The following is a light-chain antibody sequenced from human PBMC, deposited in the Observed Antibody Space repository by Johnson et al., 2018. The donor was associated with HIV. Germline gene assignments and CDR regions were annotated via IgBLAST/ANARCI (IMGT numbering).Light chain of an antibody. Sequence: QSVLTQPPSVSAAPGQKVTISCSGSSCDIGNNYVSCHQQLPGTAPKLLIYDNNKRPSGIPDRFSGSKSGTSATLGITGLQTGDEADYYCGTWDDSLNGHYVFGTRTKVTVL. J-gene: IGLJ1*01. CDR1: SCDIGNNY. V-gene: IGLV1-51*01. CDR3: GTWDDSLNGHYV. CDR2: DNN.